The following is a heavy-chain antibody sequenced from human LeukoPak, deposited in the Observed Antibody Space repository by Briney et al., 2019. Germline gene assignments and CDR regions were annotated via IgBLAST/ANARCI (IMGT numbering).Heavy chain of an antibody. CDR1: GFTVGSNY. J-gene: IGHJ5*02. CDR2: IYTGGST. D-gene: IGHD4-17*01. CDR3: ARVYGDRGWFYP. Sequence: GGSLRLSCAASGFTVGSNYMSWVRQAPGKGLEWVSVIYTGGSTYYADSVKGRFTISRDNSKNTLYLQMNSLRAEDTAVYYCARVYGDRGWFYPWGQGTLVTVSS. V-gene: IGHV3-53*01.